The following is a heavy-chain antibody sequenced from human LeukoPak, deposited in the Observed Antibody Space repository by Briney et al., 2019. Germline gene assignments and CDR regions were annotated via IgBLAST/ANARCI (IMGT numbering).Heavy chain of an antibody. J-gene: IGHJ4*02. CDR2: ISSSGGST. V-gene: IGHV3-23*01. D-gene: IGHD4-17*01. CDR1: GFTFSDFA. Sequence: PGGSLRLSCAASGFTFSDFAMSWVRQAPGKGLECVSVISSSGGSTYSADSVKARFTISRDNPKNTLYLQMNSLTADDTAVYYCAKGHSDYGTGFDLWGQGTLVTVPS. CDR3: AKGHSDYGTGFDL.